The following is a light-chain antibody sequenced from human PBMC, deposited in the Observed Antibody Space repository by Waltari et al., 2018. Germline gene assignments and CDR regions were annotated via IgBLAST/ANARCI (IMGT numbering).Light chain of an antibody. CDR3: QQRNRWPRT. CDR2: GAF. CDR1: QSISTD. J-gene: IGKJ1*01. Sequence: EIVLTQSPATLSLSSGERVTLLCRASQSISTDLAWYQHKPGEVPRLLIFGAFNRATGIPARFSGSGSGTDFTLTISSLEPDDSAVYYCQQRNRWPRTFGQGTKVEIK. V-gene: IGKV3-11*01.